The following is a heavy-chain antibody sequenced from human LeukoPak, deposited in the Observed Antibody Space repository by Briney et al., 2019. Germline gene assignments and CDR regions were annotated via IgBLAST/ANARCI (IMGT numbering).Heavy chain of an antibody. CDR1: GGSISSYY. D-gene: IGHD7-27*01. J-gene: IGHJ4*02. V-gene: IGHV4-59*01. Sequence: PSETLSLTCTVSGGSISSYYWSWLRQPPGKGLEWIGYIYYSGSTNYNPSLKSRVTISVDTSKNQFSLKLSSVTAADTAVYYCARRSGGGWGYYFDYWGQGTLVTVSS. CDR3: ARRSGGGWGYYFDY. CDR2: IYYSGST.